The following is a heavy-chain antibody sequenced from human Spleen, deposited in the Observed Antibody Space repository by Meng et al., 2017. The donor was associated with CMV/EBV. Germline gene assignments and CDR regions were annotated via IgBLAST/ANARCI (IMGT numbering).Heavy chain of an antibody. CDR2: IYYSGST. CDR1: GGSVSSGSYY. J-gene: IGHJ6*02. CDR3: AGQPYYYYYGMDV. Sequence: SETLSLTCTVSGGSVSSGSYYWSWIRQPPGKGLEWIGYIYYSGSTNYNPSLKSRVTISVDTSKSQFSLKLSSVTAADTAVYYCAGQPYYYYYGMDVWGQGTTVTVSS. V-gene: IGHV4-61*01.